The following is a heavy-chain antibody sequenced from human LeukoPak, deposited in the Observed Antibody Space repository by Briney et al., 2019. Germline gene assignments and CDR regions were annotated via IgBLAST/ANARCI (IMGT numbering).Heavy chain of an antibody. V-gene: IGHV3-21*01. CDR3: TSRGDFWSGYWAMNV. D-gene: IGHD3-3*01. CDR2: ISSTSSYI. CDR1: GFTFSSYA. J-gene: IGHJ6*02. Sequence: GRSLRLSCAASGFTFSSYAMSWVRQAPGKGLEWVSSISSTSSYIYYADSVKGRFTLSRVNAKNSIYLQMDSLRAEDTAVYYCTSRGDFWSGYWAMNVWGQGTTVIVSS.